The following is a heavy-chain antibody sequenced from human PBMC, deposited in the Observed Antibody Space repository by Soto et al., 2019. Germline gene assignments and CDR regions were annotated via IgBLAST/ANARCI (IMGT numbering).Heavy chain of an antibody. CDR3: ARDGSRIGYYGGIDY. CDR2: ISYDGSNK. V-gene: IGHV3-30-3*01. J-gene: IGHJ4*02. D-gene: IGHD1-26*01. Sequence: QVQLVESGGGVVQPGRSPRLSCAASGFTFRSYAMHWVRQAPGKGLEWVAVISYDGSNKYYADSVKGRFTISRDNSKNTLYLQMNSLRAEETAVYYCARDGSRIGYYGGIDYWGQGTLVTVSS. CDR1: GFTFRSYA.